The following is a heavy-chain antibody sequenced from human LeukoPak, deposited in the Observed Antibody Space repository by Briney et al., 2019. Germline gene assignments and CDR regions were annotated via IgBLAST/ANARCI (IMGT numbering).Heavy chain of an antibody. CDR1: GGTFSSYA. V-gene: IGHV1-69*13. CDR2: IIPIFGTA. Sequence: SVKVSCKASGGTFSSYAISWVRQAPGQGLEWMGGIIPIFGTANYAQKSQGRVTITADESTSTAYMELSSLRSEDTAVYYCARELPPDDILDYWGQGTLVTVSS. D-gene: IGHD3-9*01. CDR3: ARELPPDDILDY. J-gene: IGHJ4*02.